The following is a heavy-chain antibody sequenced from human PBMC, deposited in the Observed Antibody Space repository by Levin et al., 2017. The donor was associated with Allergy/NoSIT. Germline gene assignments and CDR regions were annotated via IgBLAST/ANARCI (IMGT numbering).Heavy chain of an antibody. Sequence: PGGSLRLSCATSGFTFRTRSMNWVRQAPGKGLEWVSYISSTSAGIYYADSVKGRFTISRDNAKNSLYLQMNSLREEDTAVYYCARGLGSESPPDFWGQGTLVTVSS. CDR2: ISSTSAGI. J-gene: IGHJ4*02. D-gene: IGHD3-10*01. CDR1: GFTFRTRS. CDR3: ARGLGSESPPDF. V-gene: IGHV3-48*02.